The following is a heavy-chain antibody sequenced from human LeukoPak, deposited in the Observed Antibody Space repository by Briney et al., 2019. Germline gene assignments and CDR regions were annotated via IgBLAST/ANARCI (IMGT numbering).Heavy chain of an antibody. D-gene: IGHD3-22*01. J-gene: IGHJ6*02. CDR2: IYYSGST. CDR1: GGSISSYY. Sequence: SETLSLTCTVSGGSISSYYWSWIRQPPGNGLEWIGYIYYSGSTNYNPSLKSRVTISVDTSKNQFSLKLSSVTAADTAVYYCARHLISYDSTEDYYYGMDVWGQGTTVTVSS. V-gene: IGHV4-59*08. CDR3: ARHLISYDSTEDYYYGMDV.